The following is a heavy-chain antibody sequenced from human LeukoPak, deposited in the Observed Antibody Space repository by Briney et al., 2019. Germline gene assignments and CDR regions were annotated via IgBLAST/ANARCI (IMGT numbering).Heavy chain of an antibody. Sequence: PGGSLRLSCAASGFTFSSYAMSWVRQAPGKGLEWVSAISGSGGSTYYADSVKGRFTISRDNSKNTLYLQMNSLRAEDTAVYYCAKHSSSWYLPYYFDYWGQGTLVTVSS. V-gene: IGHV3-23*01. CDR2: ISGSGGST. CDR1: GFTFSSYA. J-gene: IGHJ4*02. CDR3: AKHSSSWYLPYYFDY. D-gene: IGHD6-13*01.